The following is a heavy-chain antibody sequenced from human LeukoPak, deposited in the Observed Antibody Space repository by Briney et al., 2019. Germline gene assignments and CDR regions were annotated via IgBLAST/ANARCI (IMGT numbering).Heavy chain of an antibody. CDR1: GFTFSNAW. Sequence: GGSLRLSCAASGFTFSNAWMSWVRQAPGKGLEWVGRVKSKTDGGTTDYAAPVKGRFTISRDDSKNTLYLQMNSLKTEDTAVYYCTTEFDGYSPYFDYWGQGTLVTVSS. CDR3: TTEFDGYSPYFDY. V-gene: IGHV3-15*01. D-gene: IGHD3-22*01. CDR2: VKSKTDGGTT. J-gene: IGHJ4*02.